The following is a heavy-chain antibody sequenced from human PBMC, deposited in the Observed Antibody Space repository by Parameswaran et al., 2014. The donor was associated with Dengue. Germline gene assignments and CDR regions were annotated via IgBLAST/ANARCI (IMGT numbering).Heavy chain of an antibody. D-gene: IGHD3-10*01. CDR3: ARYLVARGAGPAVNYGMDV. V-gene: IGHV4-34*01. J-gene: IGHJ6*02. CDR2: INHSGST. Sequence: PGKGLEWIGEINHSGSTNYNPSLKSRVTISVDTSKNQFSLKLSSVTAADTAVYYCARYLVARGAGPAVNYGMDVWGQGTTVTVSS.